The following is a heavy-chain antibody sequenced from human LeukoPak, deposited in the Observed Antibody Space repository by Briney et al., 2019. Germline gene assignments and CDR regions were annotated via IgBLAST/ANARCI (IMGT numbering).Heavy chain of an antibody. CDR3: ARGEYHDYGDYEDY. J-gene: IGHJ4*02. V-gene: IGHV3-7*04. CDR1: GFTFRSYW. D-gene: IGHD4-17*01. Sequence: GGSLRLSCAASGFTFRSYWMTWVRQYPGKGLEWVANIKQDGSETYYADSVKGRFTISRDNAKRSLYLQMNSLRAEDTAVYYCARGEYHDYGDYEDYWGQGTLVTVSS. CDR2: IKQDGSET.